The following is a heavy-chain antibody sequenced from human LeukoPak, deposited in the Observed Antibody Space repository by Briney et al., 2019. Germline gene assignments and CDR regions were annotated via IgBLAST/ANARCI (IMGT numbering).Heavy chain of an antibody. CDR3: ARLKYTSSHFDY. D-gene: IGHD6-6*01. CDR1: GYSISSGYY. CDR2: IYHSGST. J-gene: IGHJ4*02. Sequence: SETLSLTCDVSGYSISSGYYWGWIRQPPGKGLEWIGSIYHSGSTYYNPSLKSRVTISVDTSKNQFSLKLSSVTAADTAVYYCARLKYTSSHFDYWGQGTLVTVSS. V-gene: IGHV4-38-2*01.